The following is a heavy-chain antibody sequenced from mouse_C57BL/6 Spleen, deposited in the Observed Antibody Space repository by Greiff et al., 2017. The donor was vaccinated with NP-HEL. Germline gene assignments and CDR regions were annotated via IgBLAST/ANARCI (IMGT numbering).Heavy chain of an antibody. CDR2: IHPNSGST. Sequence: QVQLQQPGAELVKPGASVKLSCKASGYTFTSYWMHWVKQRPGQGLEWIGMIHPNSGSTNYNEKFKSKATLTVDKSSSTAYMQLSSLTSEDSAVYYCARRGQGDYSYAMDYWGQGTSVTVSS. J-gene: IGHJ4*01. CDR3: ARRGQGDYSYAMDY. D-gene: IGHD2-4*01. V-gene: IGHV1-64*01. CDR1: GYTFTSYW.